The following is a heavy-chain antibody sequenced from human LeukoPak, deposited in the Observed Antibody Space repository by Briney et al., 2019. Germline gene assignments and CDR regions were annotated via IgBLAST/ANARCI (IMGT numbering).Heavy chain of an antibody. CDR1: GGSITSSSYY. J-gene: IGHJ4*02. V-gene: IGHV4-61*01. CDR2: IYYSGST. CDR3: ARDRDGSGYGYFDY. Sequence: SETLSLTCTVSGGSITSSSYYWSWIRQPPGKGLEWIGYIYYSGSTNYNPSLKSRVTISVDTSKNQFSLKLSSVTAADTAVYYCARDRDGSGYGYFDYWGQGTLVTVSS. D-gene: IGHD3-10*01.